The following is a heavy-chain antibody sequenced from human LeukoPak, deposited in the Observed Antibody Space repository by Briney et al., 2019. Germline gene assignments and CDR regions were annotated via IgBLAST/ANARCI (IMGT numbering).Heavy chain of an antibody. Sequence: ASVKVSCKASGYTFTGYYMHWVRQAPGQGLEWMGWINPNSGGTNYAQKFQGRVTMTRDTSISTAYMELSRLRSDDTAVYYCARDQYDILTGYYNYWGQGTLVTASS. J-gene: IGHJ4*02. V-gene: IGHV1-2*02. CDR1: GYTFTGYY. CDR3: ARDQYDILTGYYNY. CDR2: INPNSGGT. D-gene: IGHD3-9*01.